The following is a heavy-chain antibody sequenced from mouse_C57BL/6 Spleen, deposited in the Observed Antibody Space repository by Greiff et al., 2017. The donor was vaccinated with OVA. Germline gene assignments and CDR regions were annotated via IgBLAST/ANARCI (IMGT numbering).Heavy chain of an antibody. Sequence: VQLQQSGAELVRPGASVTLSCKASGYTFTDYEMHWVKQTPVHGLEWIGAIDPETGGTAYNQKFKGKAILTADKSSSTAYMELRSLTSEDSAVYYCTRKGSYYSKGDYFDYWGQGTTLTVSS. D-gene: IGHD2-5*01. J-gene: IGHJ2*01. CDR3: TRKGSYYSKGDYFDY. CDR2: IDPETGGT. CDR1: GYTFTDYE. V-gene: IGHV1-15*01.